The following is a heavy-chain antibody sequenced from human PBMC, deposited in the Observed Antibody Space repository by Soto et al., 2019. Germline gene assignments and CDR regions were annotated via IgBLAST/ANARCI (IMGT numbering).Heavy chain of an antibody. D-gene: IGHD3-9*01. V-gene: IGHV1-69*02. CDR1: GGTFSSYT. CDR2: IIPILGIA. J-gene: IGHJ6*03. CDR3: ARGDYDILTGYYLNPDGPLAYYMDV. Sequence: GASVKVSCKASGGTFSSYTISWVRQAPGQGLEWMGRIIPILGIANYAQKFQGRVTITADKSTSTAYMELSSLRSEDTAVYYCARGDYDILTGYYLNPDGPLAYYMDVWGKGTTVTVSS.